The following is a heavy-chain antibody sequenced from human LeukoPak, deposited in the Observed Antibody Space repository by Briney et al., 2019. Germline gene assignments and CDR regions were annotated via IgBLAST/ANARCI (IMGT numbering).Heavy chain of an antibody. D-gene: IGHD4-17*01. CDR2: ISWNSGSI. Sequence: GGSLRLSCAASGFTFDDYAMHWVRQAPGKGLEWVSGISWNSGSIGYAGSVKGRFTISRDNAKNSLYQQMNSLRAEDMALYYCAKDWSYGAHAFDIWGQGTMVTVSS. V-gene: IGHV3-9*03. J-gene: IGHJ3*02. CDR3: AKDWSYGAHAFDI. CDR1: GFTFDDYA.